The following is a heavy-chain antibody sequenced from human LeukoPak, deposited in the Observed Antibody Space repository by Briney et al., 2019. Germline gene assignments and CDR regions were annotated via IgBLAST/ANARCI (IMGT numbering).Heavy chain of an antibody. V-gene: IGHV3-23*01. CDR2: ISGSGGST. CDR3: ARRDILTGYVDY. D-gene: IGHD3-9*01. CDR1: GFTFSSYA. Sequence: PGGSLRLSCAASGFTFSSYAMSWVRQAPGKGLEWVSTISGSGGSTYYADSVKGRFTISRDNSKNTLYLQMNSLRAEDTAVYYCARRDILTGYVDYWGQGTLVTVSP. J-gene: IGHJ4*02.